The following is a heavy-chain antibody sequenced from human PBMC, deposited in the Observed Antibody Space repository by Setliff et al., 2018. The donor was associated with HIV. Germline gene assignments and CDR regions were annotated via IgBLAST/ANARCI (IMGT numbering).Heavy chain of an antibody. V-gene: IGHV4-38-2*02. CDR2: IDASANT. Sequence: KTSETLSLTCTVSGSSISSNYYWAWIRQAPGKGLEWIGCIDASANTYYIPSLKSRATISIDTSKNQLSLKLRSVTAADTAVYYCARIGSDWSVGWFDPWGQGTLVTVSS. CDR1: GSSISSNYY. D-gene: IGHD3-9*01. J-gene: IGHJ5*02. CDR3: ARIGSDWSVGWFDP.